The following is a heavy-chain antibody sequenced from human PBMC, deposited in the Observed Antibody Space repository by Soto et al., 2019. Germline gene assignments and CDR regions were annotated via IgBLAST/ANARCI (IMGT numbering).Heavy chain of an antibody. CDR2: VNPIVSMS. Sequence: QVQLVQSGAEVKRPGSSVKVSCKASGDTFNFYSINWVRQAPGLGLEWMGGVNPIVSMSNYAQKFQGRVTMTAAKSTSTAYMELSSLRSEDTAIYYCASSYGSGYRAFDYWGQGALVTVSS. CDR3: ASSYGSGYRAFDY. CDR1: GDTFNFYS. D-gene: IGHD3-10*01. V-gene: IGHV1-69*02. J-gene: IGHJ4*02.